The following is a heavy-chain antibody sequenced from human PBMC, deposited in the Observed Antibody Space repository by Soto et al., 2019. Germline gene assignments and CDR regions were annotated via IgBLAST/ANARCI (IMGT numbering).Heavy chain of an antibody. CDR1: GFTFSSYG. CDR2: IWYAGSNK. J-gene: IGHJ4*02. Sequence: QVQLVESGGGVVQPGRSLRLSCAASGFTFSSYGMHWVRQAPGKGLEWVAVIWYAGSNKYYADSVKGRFTISRDNSKNTLYLQMNSLRAEDTAVYYCAREFRRRWRPFDYWGQGTLVTVSS. V-gene: IGHV3-33*01. CDR3: AREFRRRWRPFDY.